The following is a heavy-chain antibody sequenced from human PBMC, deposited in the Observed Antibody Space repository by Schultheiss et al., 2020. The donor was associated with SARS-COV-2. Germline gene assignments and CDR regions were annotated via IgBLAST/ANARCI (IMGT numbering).Heavy chain of an antibody. D-gene: IGHD2-2*02. J-gene: IGHJ4*02. Sequence: GGSLRLSCAASGFTFDDYAMHWVRQAPGKGLEWVSGISWNSGSIGYADSVKGRFTISRDNAKNSLYLQMNSLRAEDTALYYCARVEYCSSTSCYTFDYWGQGTLVTVSS. CDR1: GFTFDDYA. V-gene: IGHV3-9*01. CDR3: ARVEYCSSTSCYTFDY. CDR2: ISWNSGSI.